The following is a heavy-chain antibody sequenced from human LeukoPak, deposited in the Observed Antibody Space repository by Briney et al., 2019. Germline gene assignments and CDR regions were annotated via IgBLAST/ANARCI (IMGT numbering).Heavy chain of an antibody. CDR3: ARSSRMDV. CDR1: GYTFTGYY. CDR2: IIPIFGTA. D-gene: IGHD2-2*01. Sequence: SVKVSCKASGYTFTGYYMHWVRQAPGQGLEWMGGIIPIFGTANYAQKFQGRVTITADESTSTAYMELSSLRSEDTAVYYCARSSRMDVWGQGTTVTVSS. V-gene: IGHV1-69*13. J-gene: IGHJ6*02.